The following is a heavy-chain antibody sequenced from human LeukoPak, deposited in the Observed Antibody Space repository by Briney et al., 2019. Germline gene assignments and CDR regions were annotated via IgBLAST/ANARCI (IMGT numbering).Heavy chain of an antibody. D-gene: IGHD3-22*01. Sequence: SETLSLTCAVFGVPFGGSYWAWIRQSPGKGLEWLGEVNHRGTTTFNPSLNIRLTMSVDTSKSQFSLNLTSVTAADTAVYYCANIRNYYDSGGHFYVEAFAIWGQGTMVTVAS. CDR3: ANIRNYYDSGGHFYVEAFAI. V-gene: IGHV4-34*01. CDR2: VNHRGTT. CDR1: GVPFGGSY. J-gene: IGHJ3*02.